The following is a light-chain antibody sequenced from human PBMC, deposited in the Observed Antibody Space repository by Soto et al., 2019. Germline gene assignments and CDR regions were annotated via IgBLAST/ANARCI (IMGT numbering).Light chain of an antibody. V-gene: IGKV3-15*01. CDR2: GAS. Sequence: DIVMTQSPATLSVSPGDRVILSCRASQSVSDNLAWYQQKPGKAPKLLIYGASTRATAIPSRFSGSGSGTEFTLTISSLQSEDFAVYYCQQFNSWPYTFGHGTRLDIK. J-gene: IGKJ2*01. CDR3: QQFNSWPYT. CDR1: QSVSDN.